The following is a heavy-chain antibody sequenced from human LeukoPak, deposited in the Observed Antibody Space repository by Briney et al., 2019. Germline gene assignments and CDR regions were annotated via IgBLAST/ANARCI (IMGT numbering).Heavy chain of an antibody. D-gene: IGHD6-13*01. CDR2: IYHSGRT. V-gene: IGHV4-38-2*01. CDR1: GYSISSGYY. CDR3: AGAPTSWYENAFDI. Sequence: SETLSLTCAVSGYSISSGYYWGWIRQPPGKGLEWIGSIYHSGRTYYNPSLKSRVTISVDTSKNQFSLKLSSVTAADAAVYYCAGAPTSWYENAFDIWGQGTMVTVSS. J-gene: IGHJ3*02.